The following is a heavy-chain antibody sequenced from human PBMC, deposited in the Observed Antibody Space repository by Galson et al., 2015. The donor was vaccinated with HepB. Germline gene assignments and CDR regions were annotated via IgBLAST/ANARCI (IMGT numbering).Heavy chain of an antibody. J-gene: IGHJ4*02. Sequence: SVKVSCKASGYNFNTYGISWVRQAPGQGLEWMGWISGYNGNVNYAQKFQGRVTMTTDTSTTTVYMELRGLRSDDTAIYYCARGGVPTRGGPTFDYWGQGALVTVSS. CDR3: ARGGVPTRGGPTFDY. CDR1: GYNFNTYG. CDR2: ISGYNGNV. V-gene: IGHV1-18*01. D-gene: IGHD5-24*01.